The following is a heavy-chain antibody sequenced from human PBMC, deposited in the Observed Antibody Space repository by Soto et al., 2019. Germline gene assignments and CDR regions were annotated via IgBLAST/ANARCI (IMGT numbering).Heavy chain of an antibody. CDR1: GGTFSSYA. V-gene: IGHV1-69*01. CDR3: ARREWGSSWCPPYYYGMDV. Sequence: QVQLVQSGAEVKKPGSSVKVSCKASGGTFSSYAISWVRQAPGQGLEWMGGIIPIFGTANYAQKFQGRVTITADESTSTAYMELSSLRSEDTAVYYCARREWGSSWCPPYYYGMDVWGQGTTVTVFS. D-gene: IGHD6-13*01. J-gene: IGHJ6*02. CDR2: IIPIFGTA.